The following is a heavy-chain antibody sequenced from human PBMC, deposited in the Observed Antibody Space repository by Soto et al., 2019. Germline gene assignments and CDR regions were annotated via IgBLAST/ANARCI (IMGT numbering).Heavy chain of an antibody. CDR1: GFTFSSDV. V-gene: IGHV3-23*01. CDR2: ISGSGGIT. Sequence: EVQLLESGGGLVQPGGSLRLSCAASGFTFSSDVMNWVRQAPGKGLEWVSDISGSGGITYYADSVKGRFTISRDNSKNTLYLQMNSLRAEDTAVYYCAKSAMVRGGGWFDPWGQGTLVTVSS. D-gene: IGHD3-10*01. J-gene: IGHJ5*02. CDR3: AKSAMVRGGGWFDP.